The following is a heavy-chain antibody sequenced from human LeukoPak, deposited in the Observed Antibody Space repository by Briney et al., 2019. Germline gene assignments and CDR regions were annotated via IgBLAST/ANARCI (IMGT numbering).Heavy chain of an antibody. Sequence: GGSLRLSCAASGFTVSSNYMSWVRQAPGKGLEWVSVIYSGGSTYYADSVKGRFTISRDNSKNMLYLQMNSLRAEDTAVYYCARSWSGSGYYPGYWGQGTLVTVSS. V-gene: IGHV3-66*01. CDR2: IYSGGST. D-gene: IGHD3-22*01. CDR3: ARSWSGSGYYPGY. J-gene: IGHJ4*02. CDR1: GFTVSSNY.